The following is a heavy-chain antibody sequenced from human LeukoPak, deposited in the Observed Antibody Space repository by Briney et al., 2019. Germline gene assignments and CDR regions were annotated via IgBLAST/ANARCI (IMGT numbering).Heavy chain of an antibody. J-gene: IGHJ4*02. D-gene: IGHD3-10*01. V-gene: IGHV3-30*02. Sequence: GGSLRLSCAASGFTFSRYGMHWVRQAPGKGLEWVAFIRYDESDKKYKDSVKGRFTVSKDNPKNTVSLQMNSLRFEDTAVYYCATYFYASGNYYNYIYYWGQGALVTVSS. CDR2: IRYDESDK. CDR1: GFTFSRYG. CDR3: ATYFYASGNYYNYIYY.